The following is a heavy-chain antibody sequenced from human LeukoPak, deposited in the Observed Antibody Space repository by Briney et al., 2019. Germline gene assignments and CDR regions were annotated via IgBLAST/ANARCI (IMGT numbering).Heavy chain of an antibody. Sequence: GGSLRLSCVASEFTFSTYWMSWVRQAPGKGLEGVDNINQDGSDKYYVDSVKGRLTISRDNAKKSLYLQMNSLRVEDTAVYYCASDPFTISAYDAFKIWGQGTVVTVSS. CDR2: INQDGSDK. D-gene: IGHD3-3*02. J-gene: IGHJ3*02. CDR1: EFTFSTYW. V-gene: IGHV3-7*01. CDR3: ASDPFTISAYDAFKI.